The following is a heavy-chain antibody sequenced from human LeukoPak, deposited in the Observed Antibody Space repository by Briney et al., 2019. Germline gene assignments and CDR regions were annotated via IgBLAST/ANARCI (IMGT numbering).Heavy chain of an antibody. D-gene: IGHD2-15*01. J-gene: IGHJ6*03. Sequence: PSETLSLTCTVSGGSISSYYWSWIRQPPGKGLEWIGYIYYSGSTNYNPSLKSRVTISVDTSKSQFSLKLSSVTAADTAVYYCARVAATYYYMDVWGKGTTVTVSS. CDR2: IYYSGST. CDR3: ARVAATYYYMDV. V-gene: IGHV4-59*01. CDR1: GGSISSYY.